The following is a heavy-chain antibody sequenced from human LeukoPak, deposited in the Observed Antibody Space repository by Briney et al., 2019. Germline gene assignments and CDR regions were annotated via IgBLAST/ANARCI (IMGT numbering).Heavy chain of an antibody. CDR2: IYHSGSS. V-gene: IGHV4-61*01. Sequence: SETLSLTCTVSGDSISSRSYYWSWIRQPPGKGLEWIGYIYHSGSSNHNPSLKSRVTISVDTSKKQFSLKLSSVTAADTAVYYCARHGGRAAAGWGDNWFDPWGQGTLVTVSS. J-gene: IGHJ5*02. D-gene: IGHD6-13*01. CDR3: ARHGGRAAAGWGDNWFDP. CDR1: GDSISSRSYY.